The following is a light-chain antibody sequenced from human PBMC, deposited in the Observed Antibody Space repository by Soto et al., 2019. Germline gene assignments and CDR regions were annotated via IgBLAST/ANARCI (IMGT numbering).Light chain of an antibody. V-gene: IGKV3-11*01. CDR1: QSVSIY. CDR2: DAS. J-gene: IGKJ4*01. Sequence: EIVLTQSPGTLSLSPGERATLSCGANQSVSIYLAWYQQKPGQAPRLLIYDASNRATGIPARFSGSGSGTDFTLTISSLEPEDFAVYYCQQRSKWVTFGRGTKVDIK. CDR3: QQRSKWVT.